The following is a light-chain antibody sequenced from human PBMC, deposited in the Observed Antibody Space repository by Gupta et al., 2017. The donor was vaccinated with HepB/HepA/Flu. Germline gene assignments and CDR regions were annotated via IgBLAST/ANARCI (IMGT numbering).Light chain of an antibody. CDR2: GAS. J-gene: IGKJ1*01. Sequence: IVLTQSPGTLSLSPGERATLSCRASQSVSSSYLAWYQQKPGQAPRFLIYGASSRATGIPDRFSGSGSGTDFTLAISRLEPEDFAVDFCQQYGSSPQTFGQGTKVEIK. CDR3: QQYGSSPQT. V-gene: IGKV3-20*01. CDR1: QSVSSSY.